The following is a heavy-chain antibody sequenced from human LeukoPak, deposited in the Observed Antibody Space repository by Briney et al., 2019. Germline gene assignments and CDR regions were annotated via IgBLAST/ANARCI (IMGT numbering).Heavy chain of an antibody. CDR1: GFTFSSYG. V-gene: IGHV3-33*01. CDR2: IWYDGSNK. CDR3: ARAGYAGGFYGMDV. Sequence: PGRSLRLSCAASGFTFSSYGVHWVRQAPGKGLEWVAVIWYDGSNKYYADSVKGRFTISRDNSKNTLYLQMNSLRAEDTAVYYCARAGYAGGFYGMDVWGQGTTVTVSS. D-gene: IGHD5-12*01. J-gene: IGHJ6*02.